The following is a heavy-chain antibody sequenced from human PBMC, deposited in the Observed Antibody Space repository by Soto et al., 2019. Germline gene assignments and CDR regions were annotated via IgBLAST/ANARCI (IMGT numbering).Heavy chain of an antibody. Sequence: GGSLRLSCAASGFTFSNYAINWVRQSPGKGLELVSVISGSAGSTYYADSVKGRFTITRDNSKNTLYLQMNSLRAEDTAVYYCAKAGGAAGTGDYFDYWGQGTLVTVSS. D-gene: IGHD6-13*01. CDR1: GFTFSNYA. CDR2: ISGSAGST. J-gene: IGHJ4*02. V-gene: IGHV3-23*01. CDR3: AKAGGAAGTGDYFDY.